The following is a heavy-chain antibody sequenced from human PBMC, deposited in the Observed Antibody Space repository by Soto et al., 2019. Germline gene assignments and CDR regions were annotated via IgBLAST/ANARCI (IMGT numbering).Heavy chain of an antibody. CDR3: VMYPGYCSSISCQNVYYYYGMDV. CDR1: GYTFTSYY. CDR2: INPSGSST. Sequence: ASVKVSCKASGYTFTSYYMHWVRQAPGQGLEWMGIINPSGSSTSYAQKFQGRVTMTRDTSTSTVNMELSSLRSEDTAVYYCVMYPGYCSSISCQNVYYYYGMDVWGQGNTVTLSS. D-gene: IGHD2-2*03. J-gene: IGHJ6*02. V-gene: IGHV1-46*01.